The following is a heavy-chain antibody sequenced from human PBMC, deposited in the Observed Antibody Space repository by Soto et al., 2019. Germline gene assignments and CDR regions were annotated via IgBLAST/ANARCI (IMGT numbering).Heavy chain of an antibody. V-gene: IGHV4-61*01. Sequence: SETLSLTCTVSGGSVSSGSYYWSWIRQPPGKGLEWIGYIYYSGSTNYNPSLKSRVTISVDTSKNQFSLKLSSVTAADTAVYYCARCSGSYYDFWSGYHVGWFDPWGQGTLVTVSS. J-gene: IGHJ5*02. D-gene: IGHD3-3*01. CDR3: ARCSGSYYDFWSGYHVGWFDP. CDR1: GGSVSSGSYY. CDR2: IYYSGST.